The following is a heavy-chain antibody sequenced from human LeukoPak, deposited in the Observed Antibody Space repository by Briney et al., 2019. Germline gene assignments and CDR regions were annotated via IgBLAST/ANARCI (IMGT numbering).Heavy chain of an antibody. CDR3: ARGQFGWGRRKYYFDY. D-gene: IGHD3-16*01. Sequence: PSETLSLTCTVSGVSMSNHYWSWLRQPPGKGLEWIGYIYGSATTKYNPSLSSRVTMSVDTSKNQFSLKLSSVTAADTAVYYCARGQFGWGRRKYYFDYWGQGTLVTVSS. J-gene: IGHJ4*02. CDR1: GVSMSNHY. CDR2: IYGSATT. V-gene: IGHV4-59*11.